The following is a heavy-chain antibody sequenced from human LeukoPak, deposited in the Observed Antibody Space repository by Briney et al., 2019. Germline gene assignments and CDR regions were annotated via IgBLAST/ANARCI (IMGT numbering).Heavy chain of an antibody. V-gene: IGHV3-74*01. D-gene: IGHD3-16*01. CDR1: GFSISGYW. CDR3: IREVQVRASASLGL. CDR2: MNSGGTTI. J-gene: IGHJ4*01. Sequence: PGGSLRLSCAASGFSISGYWMHCVRQAAGEGLVWVSRMNSGGTTINYADSVKGRFTISRDNADNTLHLQMNSLRVEDTAVYYCIREVQVRASASLGLWGQGTLVTVSS.